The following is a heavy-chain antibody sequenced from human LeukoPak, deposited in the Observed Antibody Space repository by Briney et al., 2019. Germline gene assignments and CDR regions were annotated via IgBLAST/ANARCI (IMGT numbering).Heavy chain of an antibody. Sequence: GGSLRLSCAASGFTFSSYAMSWVRQAPGKGLEWVSAISGSGGSTYYADSVKGRFTISRDNSKNTLYLQMNSLRAEDTAVYYCAKVSTGYFFQYYLDYWGQGTLVTVSS. CDR1: GFTFSSYA. CDR2: ISGSGGST. V-gene: IGHV3-23*01. CDR3: AKVSTGYFFQYYLDY. J-gene: IGHJ4*02. D-gene: IGHD3-9*01.